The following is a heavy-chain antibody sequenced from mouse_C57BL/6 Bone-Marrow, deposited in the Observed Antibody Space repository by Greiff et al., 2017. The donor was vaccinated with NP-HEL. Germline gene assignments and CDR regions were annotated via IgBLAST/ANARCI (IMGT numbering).Heavy chain of an antibody. CDR2: IDPANGNT. CDR3: ARGGDVPYYSMDY. V-gene: IGHV14-3*01. D-gene: IGHD6-1*01. Sequence: DVQLQESVAELVRPGASVKLSCTASGFNIQNTYMHWVKQRPEQGLEWIGRIDPANGNTKYAPQFKGKATITATPSSNTAYLQLSSLTSEYTAIYYCARGGDVPYYSMDYWGQGTSVTVSS. CDR1: GFNIQNTY. J-gene: IGHJ4*01.